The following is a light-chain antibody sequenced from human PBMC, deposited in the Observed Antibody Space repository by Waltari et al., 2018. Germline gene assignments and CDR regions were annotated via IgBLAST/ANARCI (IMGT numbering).Light chain of an antibody. CDR3: NSRDRSGKHNV. CDR1: SLTTFY. J-gene: IGLJ3*02. Sequence: SSELTQDPAVSVALGQTVRITCQGGSLTTFYASWYQQRPGQAPILVIYGKNDRPPGIPDRFSGSSSGDRASLTISGAQAEDEADYYCNSRDRSGKHNVFGGGTKLTVL. CDR2: GKN. V-gene: IGLV3-19*01.